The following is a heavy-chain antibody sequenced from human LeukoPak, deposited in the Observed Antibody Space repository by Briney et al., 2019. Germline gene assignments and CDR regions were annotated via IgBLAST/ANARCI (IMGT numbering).Heavy chain of an antibody. D-gene: IGHD3-10*01. J-gene: IGHJ5*02. V-gene: IGHV4-61*02. CDR3: ARGLLWFGELPWFDP. Sequence: PSETLSLTCTVSGGSISSGSYYWSWIRQPAGKGLEWIGRIYTSGSTNYNPSLKSRVTISVDTSKNQFSLKLSSVTAADTAVYYCARGLLWFGELPWFDPWGQGTLVTVSS. CDR1: GGSISSGSYY. CDR2: IYTSGST.